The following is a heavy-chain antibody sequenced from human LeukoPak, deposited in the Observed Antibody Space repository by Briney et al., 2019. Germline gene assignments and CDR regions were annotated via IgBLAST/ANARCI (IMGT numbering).Heavy chain of an antibody. CDR2: IYHSGST. J-gene: IGHJ4*02. CDR1: GGSISSSNW. D-gene: IGHD4-23*01. V-gene: IGHV4-4*02. CDR3: ARDRSLVRGAFDY. Sequence: PSETLSLTCAVSGGSISSSNWWSWVRQPPGKGLEWIGEIYHSGSTNYNPSLKSRVTISVDKSKNQFSLKLSSVTAADTAVYYCARDRSLVRGAFDYWGQGTLVTVSS.